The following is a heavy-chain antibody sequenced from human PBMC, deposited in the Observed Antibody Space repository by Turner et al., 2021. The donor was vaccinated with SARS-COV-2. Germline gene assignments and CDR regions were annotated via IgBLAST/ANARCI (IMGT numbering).Heavy chain of an antibody. CDR1: GYTLTELS. V-gene: IGHV1-24*01. D-gene: IGHD6-19*01. CDR3: AAGSVVAGTPQFYSYYYGMDV. CDR2: FDPEDGET. J-gene: IGHJ6*02. Sequence: QVQLVQSGAEVKKPGASVKVSCKVSGYTLTELSMHWVRQAPGKGLEWMGGFDPEDGETIYAKKFQGRVTMTEDTSTDTAYMELSSLRSEDTAVYYCAAGSVVAGTPQFYSYYYGMDVWGQGTTVTVSS.